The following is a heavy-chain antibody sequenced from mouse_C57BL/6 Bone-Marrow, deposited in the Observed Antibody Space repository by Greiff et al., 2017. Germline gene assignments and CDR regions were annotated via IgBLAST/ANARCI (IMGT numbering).Heavy chain of an antibody. J-gene: IGHJ4*01. CDR2: ISDGGSYT. Sequence: EVKVEESGGGLVKPGGSLKLSCAASGFTFSSYAMSWVRQTPEKRLEGVATISDGGSYTYYPDNVKGRFTISRDNDKNKLYLQMSHLKSEDTAMYYCARDQNAMDYWGQGTSVTVSS. CDR3: ARDQNAMDY. CDR1: GFTFSSYA. V-gene: IGHV5-4*01.